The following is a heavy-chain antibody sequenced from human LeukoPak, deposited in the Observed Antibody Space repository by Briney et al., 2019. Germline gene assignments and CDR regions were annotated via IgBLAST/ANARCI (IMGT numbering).Heavy chain of an antibody. CDR3: ASPSFTRQISGSGDY. CDR2: INPNSGGT. D-gene: IGHD3-10*01. CDR1: GYTFTGYY. V-gene: IGHV1-2*02. Sequence: ASVKVSRKASGYTFTGYYMHWVRQAPGQGLEWMGWINPNSGGTNYAQKFQGRVTMTRDTSISTAYMELSRLRSDDTAVYYCASPSFTRQISGSGDYWGQGTLVTVSS. J-gene: IGHJ4*02.